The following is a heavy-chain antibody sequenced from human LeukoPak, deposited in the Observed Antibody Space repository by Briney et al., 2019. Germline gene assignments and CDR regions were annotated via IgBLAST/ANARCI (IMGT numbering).Heavy chain of an antibody. J-gene: IGHJ4*02. V-gene: IGHV3-30*18. D-gene: IGHD2-15*01. CDR3: AKSQYSRDGGFDY. CDR1: GFTFSNYG. Sequence: GRSLRLSCAASGFTFSNYGMHWVRQAPGKGLEWVAAISYDGSNKYCADSVKGRFTISRDNSKNMLYLQMNSLRAEDTAVYYCAKSQYSRDGGFDYWGQGTLVTVSS. CDR2: ISYDGSNK.